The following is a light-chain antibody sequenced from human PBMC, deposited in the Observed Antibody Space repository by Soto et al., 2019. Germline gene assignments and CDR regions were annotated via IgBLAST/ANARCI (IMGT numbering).Light chain of an antibody. CDR2: AAS. CDR1: HGIENY. J-gene: IGKJ4*01. CDR3: QQYNTYPLT. Sequence: DIQTTQSPSSLSASVGDRVTITCRASHGIENYLAWFQQKPGTAPKSLIYAASSLHSGVPSKFSGSGSGTDFTLPISNLQPEDFATYYCQQYNTYPLTFGGGTKVEIK. V-gene: IGKV1-16*02.